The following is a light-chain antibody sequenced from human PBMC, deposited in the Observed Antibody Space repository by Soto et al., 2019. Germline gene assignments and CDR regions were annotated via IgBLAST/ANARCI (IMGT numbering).Light chain of an antibody. CDR3: SSYTTSSTYV. J-gene: IGLJ1*01. V-gene: IGLV2-14*01. CDR2: DVS. Sequence: SALTQPASVSGPPGQSIAISCTGTRSDIGNYNYVSWYQQHPGKAPKLMIYDVSNRPSGVSDRFSGSKSGNTASLTISGLQAEDEADYYCSSYTTSSTYVFGTGTKLTVL. CDR1: RSDIGNYNY.